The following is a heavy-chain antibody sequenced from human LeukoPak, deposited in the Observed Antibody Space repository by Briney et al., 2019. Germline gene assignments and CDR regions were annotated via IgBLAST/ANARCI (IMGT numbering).Heavy chain of an antibody. V-gene: IGHV3-48*01. D-gene: IGHD1-26*01. CDR1: GFTFDDFA. CDR3: AKSGSYPNDAFDI. J-gene: IGHJ3*02. CDR2: ISSSSSTI. Sequence: GSLRLSCVASGFTFDDFAMSWVRQAPGEGLEWVSYISSSSSTIYYADSVKGRFTISRDNAKNSLYLQMNSLRAEDTAVYYCAKSGSYPNDAFDIWGQGTMVTVSS.